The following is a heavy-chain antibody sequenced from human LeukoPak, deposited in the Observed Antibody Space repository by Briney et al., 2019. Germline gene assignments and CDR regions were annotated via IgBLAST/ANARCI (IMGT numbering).Heavy chain of an antibody. Sequence: ASMKVSCKSSGFTFTYHYIHWVRQGPRQGLEWMGYIGPHSTFTSSPQEFQGRVTMTRDASMSTAYMELTRLTSDDTAVYYCVREGEGPLSKDFDYWGQGTLVTVSS. CDR2: IGPHSTFT. J-gene: IGHJ4*02. CDR3: VREGEGPLSKDFDY. D-gene: IGHD2/OR15-2a*01. CDR1: GFTFTYHY. V-gene: IGHV1-2*02.